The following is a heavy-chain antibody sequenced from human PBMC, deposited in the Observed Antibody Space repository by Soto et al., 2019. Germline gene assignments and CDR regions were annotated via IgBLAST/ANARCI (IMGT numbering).Heavy chain of an antibody. Sequence: ASVKVSCKASGGTFSSYAISWVRQAPGQGLEWMGGIIPIFGTANYAQKFRGRVTITADESTSTAYMELSSLRSEDTAVYYCARVIAHWFDPWGQGTLVTVSS. J-gene: IGHJ5*02. CDR2: IIPIFGTA. D-gene: IGHD6-13*01. CDR3: ARVIAHWFDP. CDR1: GGTFSSYA. V-gene: IGHV1-69*13.